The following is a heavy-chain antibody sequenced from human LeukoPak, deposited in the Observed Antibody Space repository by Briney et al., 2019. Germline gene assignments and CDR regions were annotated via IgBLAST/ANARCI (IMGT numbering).Heavy chain of an antibody. Sequence: ASVTVSCKASGYTFTAYWIHWMRQAPGQGLAWMGWINPNSGGTDFAQKFQGRVTMTRDTSISTVYMELSSLRSDDAAVYYCARGPATGAFDYWGQGSLVTVSS. D-gene: IGHD7-27*01. CDR1: GYTFTAYW. CDR2: INPNSGGT. CDR3: ARGPATGAFDY. J-gene: IGHJ4*02. V-gene: IGHV1-2*02.